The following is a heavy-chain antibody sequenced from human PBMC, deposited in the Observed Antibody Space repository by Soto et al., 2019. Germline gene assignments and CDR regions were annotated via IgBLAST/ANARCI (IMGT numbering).Heavy chain of an antibody. CDR1: GGSISSGDYY. Sequence: QVQLQESGPGLVKPSQTLSLTCTVSGGSISSGDYYWSWIRQPPGKGLEWIGYIYYSGSTYYNPSLTGRVTMSVASSKNAFSLKLSSLTAADTAVYYCAICGGNSVYFDYWGQGTLVTVSS. CDR3: AICGGNSVYFDY. D-gene: IGHD2-21*02. CDR2: IYYSGST. J-gene: IGHJ4*02. V-gene: IGHV4-30-4*01.